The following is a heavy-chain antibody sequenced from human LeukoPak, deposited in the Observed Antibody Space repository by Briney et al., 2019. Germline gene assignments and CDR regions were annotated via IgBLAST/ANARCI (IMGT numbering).Heavy chain of an antibody. V-gene: IGHV3-49*04. Sequence: PGRSLRLSCTASGFTFGDCAMSWVRQAPGKGLEWVGFIRSKAYGGTTEYAASVKGRFTISRDDSKSIAYLQMNSLKTEDTAVYYCTRDGGYFDWLLSPDAFDIWGQGTMVTVSS. D-gene: IGHD3-9*01. CDR3: TRDGGYFDWLLSPDAFDI. CDR1: GFTFGDCA. CDR2: IRSKAYGGTT. J-gene: IGHJ3*02.